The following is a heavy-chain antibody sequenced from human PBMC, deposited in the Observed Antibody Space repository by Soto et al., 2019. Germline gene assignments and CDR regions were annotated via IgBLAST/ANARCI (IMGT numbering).Heavy chain of an antibody. CDR1: GFTFSSYA. CDR2: ISGSGGST. D-gene: IGHD6-13*01. V-gene: IGHV3-23*01. Sequence: GGSLRLSCAASGFTFSSYAMSWVRQAPGKGLEWVSAISGSGGSTYYADSVKGRFTISRDNSKNTLYLQMNSLRAEDTAVYYCANPVARIAAAGPDYSFDYWGQGTLVTVSS. J-gene: IGHJ4*02. CDR3: ANPVARIAAAGPDYSFDY.